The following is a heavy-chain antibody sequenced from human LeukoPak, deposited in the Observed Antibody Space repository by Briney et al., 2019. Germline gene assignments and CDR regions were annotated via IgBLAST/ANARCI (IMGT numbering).Heavy chain of an antibody. CDR3: ARVGSLGYCSGGSCPGDY. V-gene: IGHV3-7*01. CDR1: GFTFSSYA. D-gene: IGHD2-15*01. J-gene: IGHJ4*02. Sequence: PGGSLKLSCAASGFTFSSYAMSWVRQAPGKGLEWVANIKQDGSEKYYVDSVKGRFTISRDNAKNSLYLQMNSLRAEDTAVYYCARVGSLGYCSGGSCPGDYWGQGTLVTVSS. CDR2: IKQDGSEK.